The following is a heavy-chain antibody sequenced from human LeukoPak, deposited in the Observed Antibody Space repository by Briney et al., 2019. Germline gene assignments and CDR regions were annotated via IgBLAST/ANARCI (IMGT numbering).Heavy chain of an antibody. CDR1: GGSISNYY. D-gene: IGHD6-13*01. J-gene: IGHJ6*02. V-gene: IGHV4-59*08. CDR3: AGAIAAAGNYYYYGMDV. CDR2: IYYTGNT. Sequence: SETLSLTCTVSGGSISNYYWSWIRQSPGKGLEWIGYIYYTGNTNYNPSLESRVIISVDTSKNQFSLKLSSVTAADTAVYYCAGAIAAAGNYYYYGMDVWGQGTTVTVSS.